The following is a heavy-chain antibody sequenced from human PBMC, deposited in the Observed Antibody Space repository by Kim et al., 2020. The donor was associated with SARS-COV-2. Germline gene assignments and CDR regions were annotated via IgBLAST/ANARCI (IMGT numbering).Heavy chain of an antibody. D-gene: IGHD2-2*02. CDR2: IIPIFGTA. Sequence: SVKVSCKASGGTFSSYAISWVRQAPGQGLEWMGGIIPIFGTANYAQKFQGRVTITADKSTSTAYMELSSLRSEDTAVYYCARDWGRVEYQLLYYYWGQGTLVTVSS. CDR1: GGTFSSYA. J-gene: IGHJ4*02. CDR3: ARDWGRVEYQLLYYY. V-gene: IGHV1-69*06.